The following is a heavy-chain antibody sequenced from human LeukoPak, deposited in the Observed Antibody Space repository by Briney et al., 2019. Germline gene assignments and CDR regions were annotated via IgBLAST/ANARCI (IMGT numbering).Heavy chain of an antibody. J-gene: IGHJ4*02. CDR2: IHHSGST. CDR3: ARLSLKVLEWSPTKGKETHYFDY. D-gene: IGHD3-3*01. Sequence: SETLSLTCAVYGGSFSGYYWSWIRQPPGKGLEWIGEIHHSGSTNYNPSLKSRVTISVDTSKNQFSLKLSSVTAADTAVYYCARLSLKVLEWSPTKGKETHYFDYWGQGTLVTVSS. V-gene: IGHV4-34*01. CDR1: GGSFSGYY.